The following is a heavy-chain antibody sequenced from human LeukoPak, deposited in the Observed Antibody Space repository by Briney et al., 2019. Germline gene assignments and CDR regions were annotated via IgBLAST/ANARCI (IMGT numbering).Heavy chain of an antibody. Sequence: GASVKVSCKASGYTFTSYGINWVRQAPGQGLEWMGWISGYNGNTNYVQKLQGRVTMTTDTSTSTAYMELRSLRSDDTAVYYCARDRGLLWFGELSSGAFDIWGQGTMVTVSS. CDR1: GYTFTSYG. CDR3: ARDRGLLWFGELSSGAFDI. V-gene: IGHV1-18*01. CDR2: ISGYNGNT. J-gene: IGHJ3*02. D-gene: IGHD3-10*01.